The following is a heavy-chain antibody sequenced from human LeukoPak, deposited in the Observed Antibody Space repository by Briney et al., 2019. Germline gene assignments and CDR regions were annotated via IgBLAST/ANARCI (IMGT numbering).Heavy chain of an antibody. D-gene: IGHD3-10*01. CDR3: ASEESRGVYGMDV. CDR1: GFSLSRND. Sequence: PGGSLRLSCAASGFSLSRNDMHWVHQPTGGGLEWVSTISPAGKTYYSGSVKGRFTISRDNAKNSLFLQVNNLRAGDTAVYFCASEESRGVYGMDVWGQGTTVTVSS. CDR2: ISPAGKT. V-gene: IGHV3-13*01. J-gene: IGHJ6*02.